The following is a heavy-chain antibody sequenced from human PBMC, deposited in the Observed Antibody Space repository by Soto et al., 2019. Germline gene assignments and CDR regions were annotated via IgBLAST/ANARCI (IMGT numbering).Heavy chain of an antibody. CDR3: AVNRQCLAK. V-gene: IGHV3-33*01. D-gene: IGHD6-19*01. Sequence: QVQLVESGGGVVQPGRSLRLSCAASGFTFSSYGMHWVRQAPGKGLEWVAVIWYDGSDKYYADSVKGRFTISRDNSKNTLYLQMNSLRVEDTGIYYCAVNRQCLAKWGQGTLVTVSS. J-gene: IGHJ4*02. CDR2: IWYDGSDK. CDR1: GFTFSSYG.